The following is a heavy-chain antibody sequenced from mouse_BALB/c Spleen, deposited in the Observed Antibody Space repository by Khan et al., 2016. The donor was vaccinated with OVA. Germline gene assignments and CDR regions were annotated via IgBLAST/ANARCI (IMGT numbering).Heavy chain of an antibody. V-gene: IGHV1-7*01. CDR1: GYTFTTYW. CDR3: TRDRMDY. Sequence: VQLQESGAELAKPGASVKMSCKASGYTFTTYWMHWLKQRPGQGLEWIGYITPTLGYTDYNEKFKDRATLSADKSSSTAYMQLSSLTSEDSAVYYCTRDRMDYWGQGTTLTVSS. J-gene: IGHJ2*01. CDR2: ITPTLGYT.